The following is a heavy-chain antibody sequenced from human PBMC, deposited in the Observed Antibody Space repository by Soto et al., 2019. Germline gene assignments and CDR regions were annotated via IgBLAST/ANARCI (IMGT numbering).Heavy chain of an antibody. D-gene: IGHD1-1*01. J-gene: IGHJ1*01. CDR3: TSGLDDAKIHH. Sequence: GGSLRLSCAGSGFTVSSHYMTWVRQAPGRGLEWVTFIHPSGDTFYADSVKGRFAISRDTSKNTLSLQMNSLRVEDTAVYYCTSGLDDAKIHHWGQGTLVTVS. CDR1: GFTVSSHY. V-gene: IGHV3-66*01. CDR2: IHPSGDT.